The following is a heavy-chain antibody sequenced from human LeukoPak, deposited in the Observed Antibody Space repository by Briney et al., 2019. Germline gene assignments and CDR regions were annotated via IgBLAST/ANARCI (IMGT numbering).Heavy chain of an antibody. J-gene: IGHJ4*02. Sequence: SETLSLTCTVSGGSISSYYWSWIRQLAGKGLEWIGRIYTSGSTNYNPSLKSRVTMSVDTSKNQFSLKLSSVTAADTAVYYCARAPIAAAGLPFDYWGQGTLVTVSS. CDR2: IYTSGST. V-gene: IGHV4-4*07. CDR1: GGSISSYY. D-gene: IGHD6-13*01. CDR3: ARAPIAAAGLPFDY.